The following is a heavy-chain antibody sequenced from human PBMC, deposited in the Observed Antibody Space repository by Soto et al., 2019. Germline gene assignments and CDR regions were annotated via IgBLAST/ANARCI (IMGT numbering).Heavy chain of an antibody. Sequence: QLQLQESGPGLVKPSETLSLTCTVSGGSISSSSYYWGWIRQPPGKGLEWIGSIYYSGSTYYNPSLKSRVTISVDTSKNQFSLKLSSVTAADTAVYYCARLYYDFWSGYPNPNLDYFDYWGQGTLVTVSS. CDR3: ARLYYDFWSGYPNPNLDYFDY. D-gene: IGHD3-3*01. CDR1: GGSISSSSYY. V-gene: IGHV4-39*01. J-gene: IGHJ4*02. CDR2: IYYSGST.